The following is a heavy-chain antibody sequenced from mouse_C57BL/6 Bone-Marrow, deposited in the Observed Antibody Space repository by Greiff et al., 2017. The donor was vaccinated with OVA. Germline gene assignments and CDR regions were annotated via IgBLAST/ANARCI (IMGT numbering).Heavy chain of an antibody. CDR3: AREGYGSSLYWYFDV. D-gene: IGHD1-1*01. Sequence: QVQLQQPGAELVKPGASVKLSCKASGSTFTSYWMQWVKQRPGQGLEWIGEIDPSASYTNYNQKFKGKVTLTVDTTSSTAYMQLSSLTSEDSAVDYCAREGYGSSLYWYFDVWGTGTTVTVTS. J-gene: IGHJ1*03. CDR1: GSTFTSYW. V-gene: IGHV1-50*01. CDR2: IDPSASYT.